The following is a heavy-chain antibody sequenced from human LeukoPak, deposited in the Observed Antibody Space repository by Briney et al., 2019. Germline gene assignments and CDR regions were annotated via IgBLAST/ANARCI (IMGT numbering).Heavy chain of an antibody. CDR1: GFTFSSYA. CDR3: ARAGPGVLLWFGELLTPLYFDY. CDR2: ISYDGSNK. Sequence: GGSLRLSCAASGFTFSSYAMHWVRQAPGKGLEWVAVISYDGSNKYYADSVKGRFTISRDNSKNTLYLQMNSLRAEDTAVYYCARAGPGVLLWFGELLTPLYFDYWGQGTLVTVSS. D-gene: IGHD3-10*01. J-gene: IGHJ4*02. V-gene: IGHV3-30*04.